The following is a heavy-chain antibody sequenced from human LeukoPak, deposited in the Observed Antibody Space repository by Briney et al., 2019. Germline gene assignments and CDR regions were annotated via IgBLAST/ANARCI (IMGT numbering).Heavy chain of an antibody. V-gene: IGHV3-30*01. J-gene: IGHJ4*02. D-gene: IGHD1-26*01. CDR1: GFTLSSYA. Sequence: GRSLRLSCAASGFTLSSYAMHWLRQAPGKGLEWGAIISYDGSNEHYADSVKGRFTISRDNSKNTLYLQMNSLRAEDTAIYYCTRGRGSYSLDYWGRGTLVTVSS. CDR3: TRGRGSYSLDY. CDR2: ISYDGSNE.